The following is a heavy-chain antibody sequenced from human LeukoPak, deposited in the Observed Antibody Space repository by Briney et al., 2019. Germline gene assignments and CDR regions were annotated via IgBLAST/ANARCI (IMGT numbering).Heavy chain of an antibody. CDR3: AREVYYYDSSGYPKPYYFDY. Sequence: SVKVSCKASGGTFSSYAISWVRQAPGQGLEWMGRIIPIFGTANYAQKFQGRVTITTDESTSTAYMELSSPRSEDTAVYYCAREVYYYDSSGYPKPYYFDYWGQGTLVTVSS. V-gene: IGHV1-69*05. CDR1: GGTFSSYA. CDR2: IIPIFGTA. D-gene: IGHD3-22*01. J-gene: IGHJ4*02.